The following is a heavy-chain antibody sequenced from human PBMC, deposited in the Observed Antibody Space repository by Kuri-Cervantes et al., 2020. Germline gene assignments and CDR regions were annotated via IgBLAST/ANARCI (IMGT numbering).Heavy chain of an antibody. CDR1: GFTFDDYA. Sequence: GGSLRLSCAASGFTFDDYAMHWVRQVPGKGLEWVSGISWNSGIIGYADSVKGRFTISRDNAKNSLYLQMNSLRAEDTALYYCAKEAITGNGAFVYWGQGTLVTVSS. J-gene: IGHJ4*02. CDR3: AKEAITGNGAFVY. V-gene: IGHV3-9*01. D-gene: IGHD1-20*01. CDR2: ISWNSGII.